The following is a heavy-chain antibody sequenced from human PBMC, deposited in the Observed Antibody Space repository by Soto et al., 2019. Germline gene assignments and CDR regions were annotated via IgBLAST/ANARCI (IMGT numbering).Heavy chain of an antibody. Sequence: GGSLRLSCAASGFTLSSYSMNWVRQAPGKGLEWVSSISSSSSYIYYADSVKGRFTISRDNAKNSLYLQMNSLRAEDTAVYYCASHCSSSSCYYYYGMDVWGQGTTVTVSS. J-gene: IGHJ6*02. CDR3: ASHCSSSSCYYYYGMDV. CDR2: ISSSSSYI. D-gene: IGHD2-2*01. CDR1: GFTLSSYS. V-gene: IGHV3-21*01.